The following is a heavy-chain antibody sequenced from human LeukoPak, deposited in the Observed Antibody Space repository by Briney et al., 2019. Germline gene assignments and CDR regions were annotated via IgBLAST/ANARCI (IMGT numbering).Heavy chain of an antibody. J-gene: IGHJ3*02. D-gene: IGHD3-22*01. CDR1: GYSFTNYG. CDR3: ARDSMVVVTIHDAFEI. CDR2: ISAHNGKT. Sequence: ASVKVSCKASGYSFTNYGVSWVRQAPGQGLEWLGWISAHNGKTDFSPRFHGRLTLTTDTSTSTSYMELRSLRPDDTAVYFCARDSMVVVTIHDAFEIWGQGTRVTVSS. V-gene: IGHV1-18*04.